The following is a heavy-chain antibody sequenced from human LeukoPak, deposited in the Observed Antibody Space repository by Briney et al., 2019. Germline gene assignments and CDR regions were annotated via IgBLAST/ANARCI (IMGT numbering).Heavy chain of an antibody. Sequence: GGSLRLSCAASGFTFSDYYMSWIRQAPGKGLEWVSYISSSGSTIYYADSVKGRFTISRDNAKNSLYLQMNSLRAEDTAVYYCARHRDYGDYDGAFDIWGQGTTVTVSS. CDR3: ARHRDYGDYDGAFDI. D-gene: IGHD4-17*01. V-gene: IGHV3-11*01. CDR1: GFTFSDYY. CDR2: ISSSGSTI. J-gene: IGHJ3*02.